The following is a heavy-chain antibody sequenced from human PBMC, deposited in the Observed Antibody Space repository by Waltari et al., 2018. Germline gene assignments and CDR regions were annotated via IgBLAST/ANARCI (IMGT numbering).Heavy chain of an antibody. V-gene: IGHV3-7*01. D-gene: IGHD6-19*01. CDR3: ATSGWYCFDY. CDR2: IKQDGSEK. CDR1: GFTIRSFW. J-gene: IGHJ4*02. Sequence: EVQLVESGGGLVQPGGSLRLSCAASGFTIRSFWMNWVRQTPGKGLEWVAGIKQDGSEKYYADSVKGRFTISRDNAKNSLYLQMNSLRAEDTAVYYCATSGWYCFDYWGQGTLVTVSS.